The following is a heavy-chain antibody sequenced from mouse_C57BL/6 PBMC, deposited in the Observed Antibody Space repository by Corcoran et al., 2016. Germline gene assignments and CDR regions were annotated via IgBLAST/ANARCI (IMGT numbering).Heavy chain of an antibody. CDR3: ARGGSSYWYFDV. J-gene: IGHJ1*03. Sequence: QIQLVQSGPELKKPGETVKLSCKASGYTFTTYGMSWVKQAPGKGLKWMGWINTYSGVPTYADDFKGRFAFSLETSASTAYLQINNLKNEDTATYFCARGGSSYWYFDVWGTGTTVTVSS. CDR2: INTYSGVP. V-gene: IGHV9-3*01. D-gene: IGHD1-1*01. CDR1: GYTFTTYG.